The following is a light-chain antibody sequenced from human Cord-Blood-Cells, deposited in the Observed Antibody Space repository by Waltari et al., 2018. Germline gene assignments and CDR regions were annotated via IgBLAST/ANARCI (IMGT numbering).Light chain of an antibody. J-gene: IGLJ2*01. V-gene: IGLV2-14*01. CDR1: SRDVGGYNY. CDR2: DVS. CDR3: SSYTSSSTVV. Sequence: QSALTQPASVSASPGPSITLSCTGNSRDVGGYNYVSWYQQHPGKAPKLMIYDVSNRPSGVSNRFSGSKSGNTASLTISGLQAEDEADYYCSSYTSSSTVVFGGGTKLTVL.